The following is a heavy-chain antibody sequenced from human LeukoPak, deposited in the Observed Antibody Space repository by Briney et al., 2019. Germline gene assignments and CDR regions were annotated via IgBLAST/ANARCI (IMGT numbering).Heavy chain of an antibody. D-gene: IGHD3-16*01. CDR2: IDWDDDK. J-gene: IGHJ4*02. CDR1: GGTFSRHY. CDR3: ARMSPRFIDF. V-gene: IGHV2-70*11. Sequence: TLSLTCTVSGGTFSRHYWSWIRQTPGKALEWLARIDWDDDKYYSTSLKTRLTISKDTSKNQVVLTMTNMDPVDTATYYCARMSPRFIDFWGQGTLVTVSS.